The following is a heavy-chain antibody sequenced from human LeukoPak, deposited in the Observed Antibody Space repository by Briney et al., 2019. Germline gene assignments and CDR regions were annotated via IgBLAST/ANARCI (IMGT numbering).Heavy chain of an antibody. CDR2: IYYSGST. Sequence: PSETLSLTCTVSGGSISSHYYWIWIRQPPGKGLEWIGSIYYSGSTYYNPSLKSRVTISVDTSKNQFSLKLNSLTAAGTAVYYCARQYGSGSSYTPVVDLWGQGTLVTVSS. CDR3: ARQYGSGSSYTPVVDL. J-gene: IGHJ4*02. V-gene: IGHV4-39*01. D-gene: IGHD3-10*01. CDR1: GGSISSHYY.